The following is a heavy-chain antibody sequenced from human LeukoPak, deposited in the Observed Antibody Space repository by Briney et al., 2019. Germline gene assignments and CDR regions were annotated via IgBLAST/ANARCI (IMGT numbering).Heavy chain of an antibody. CDR3: ARAGLQQLAPGYFDY. CDR2: IYYSGST. CDR1: GGSITSYY. Sequence: PSETLSLTCTVSGGSITSYYWTWIRQPPGKGLEWIGYIYYSGSTNYNPSLKSRVTILIDTSKNQFSLKLSSVTAADTAVYYCARAGLQQLAPGYFDYWGQGTLVTVSS. V-gene: IGHV4-59*01. J-gene: IGHJ4*02. D-gene: IGHD6-13*01.